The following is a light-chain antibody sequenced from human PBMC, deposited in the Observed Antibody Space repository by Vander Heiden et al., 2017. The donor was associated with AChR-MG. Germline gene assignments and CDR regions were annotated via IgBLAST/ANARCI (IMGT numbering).Light chain of an antibody. CDR1: QRAASSY. Sequence: IVLTQSPGTLSLSPAERATLSCRASQRAASSYFAWYQQKPGQPPRLLIYNTSSRATGIPDRFSGSGSGTDFTLTISRLEPEDFAVYYCQHYGSSSYTFGQGTKLEI. CDR2: NTS. V-gene: IGKV3-20*01. CDR3: QHYGSSSYT. J-gene: IGKJ2*01.